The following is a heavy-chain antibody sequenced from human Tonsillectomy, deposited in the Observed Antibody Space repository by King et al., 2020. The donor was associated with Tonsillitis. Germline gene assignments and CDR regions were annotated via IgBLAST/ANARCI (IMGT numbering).Heavy chain of an antibody. Sequence: QLQESGPGLVKPSETLSLTCNVSGGSISSYYWTWIRQPPGKGLEWIGYIYYSGSTNYNPSLKSRVTISVDTSKNQFSLRLTSVTAADTAVYYCARVYGGNSAPDAFDIWGQGTMVTVSS. CDR2: IYYSGST. V-gene: IGHV4-59*08. CDR1: GGSISSYY. J-gene: IGHJ3*02. D-gene: IGHD4-23*01. CDR3: ARVYGGNSAPDAFDI.